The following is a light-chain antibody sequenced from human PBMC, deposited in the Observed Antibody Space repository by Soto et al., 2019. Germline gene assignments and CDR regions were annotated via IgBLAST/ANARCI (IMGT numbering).Light chain of an antibody. CDR1: QSISSY. Sequence: DIQMTQSPSSLSASVGDRVTITCRASQSISSYLNGYQQKPGKAPKLLIYAASSLQSGIPSRFSGSGSGTDFTLTNSRLQPEDFATYYCQQSYITHPTFGQGTKLVI. CDR2: AAS. V-gene: IGKV1-39*01. J-gene: IGKJ2*01. CDR3: QQSYITHPT.